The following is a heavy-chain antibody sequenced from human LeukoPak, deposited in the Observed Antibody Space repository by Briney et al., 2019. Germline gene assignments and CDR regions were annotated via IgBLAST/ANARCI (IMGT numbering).Heavy chain of an antibody. CDR1: GFTFSSYS. CDR2: ISSSSSTI. CDR3: ATYSSLNRREFQY. J-gene: IGHJ1*01. V-gene: IGHV3-48*04. D-gene: IGHD3-22*01. Sequence: HPGGSLRLSCAASGFTFSSYSMNWVRQAPGKGLEWVSYISSSSSTIYYADSVKGRFTISRDNAKNSLYLQMNSLRAEDTAVYYCATYSSLNRREFQYWGQGTLLTVSS.